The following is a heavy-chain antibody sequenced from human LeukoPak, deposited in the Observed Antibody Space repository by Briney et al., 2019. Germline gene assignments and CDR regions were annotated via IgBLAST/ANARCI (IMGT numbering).Heavy chain of an antibody. CDR1: GFTFRSYW. Sequence: TGGSLRLSCAASGFTFRSYWMSWVRQAPGKGLEWLGHINQEASRTDHADSVKGRFTISRDNARNLLYLRMSSLRAEDTAVYYCAKYLSRAFDSWGQGILVSVSS. J-gene: IGHJ4*02. CDR2: INQEASRT. V-gene: IGHV3-7*01. D-gene: IGHD2/OR15-2a*01. CDR3: AKYLSRAFDS.